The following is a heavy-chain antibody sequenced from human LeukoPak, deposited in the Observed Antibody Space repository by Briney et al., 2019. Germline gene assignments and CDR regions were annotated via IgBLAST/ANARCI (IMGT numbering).Heavy chain of an antibody. D-gene: IGHD1-26*01. J-gene: IGHJ4*02. CDR1: GFTFSSYA. CDR2: IWYDGSNK. CDR3: AKDQGGGSLDY. Sequence: GGSLRLSCAASGFTFSSYAMHWVRQAPGKGLEWVAVIWYDGSNKYYADSVKGRFTISRDNSKNTLYLQMNSLRAEDTAVYYCAKDQGGGSLDYWGQGTLVTVSS. V-gene: IGHV3-33*06.